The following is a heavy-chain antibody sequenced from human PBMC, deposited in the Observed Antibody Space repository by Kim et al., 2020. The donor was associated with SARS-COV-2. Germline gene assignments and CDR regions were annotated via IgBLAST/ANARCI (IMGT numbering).Heavy chain of an antibody. CDR2: IYYSGST. J-gene: IGHJ3*02. CDR3: ARESYCSSTSCHGVDAFDI. Sequence: SETLSLTCTVSGGSISSYYWSWIRQPPGKGLEWIGYIYYSGSTNYNPSLKSRVTISVDTSKNQFSLKLSSVTAADTAVYYCARESYCSSTSCHGVDAFDIWGQGTMVTVSS. D-gene: IGHD2-2*01. V-gene: IGHV4-59*13. CDR1: GGSISSYY.